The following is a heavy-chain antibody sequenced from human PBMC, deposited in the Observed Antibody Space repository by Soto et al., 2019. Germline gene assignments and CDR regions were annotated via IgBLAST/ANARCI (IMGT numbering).Heavy chain of an antibody. CDR1: GYTFTSYD. Sequence: ASVKVSCKASGYTFTSYDINWVRQATGQGLEWMGWMNPNSGNTGYAQKFQGRVTMTRNTSISTAYMELSSLRSEDTAVYYCARGVRVLWFGGQESRPPNYYMDVWGKGTTVTVSS. J-gene: IGHJ6*03. CDR2: MNPNSGNT. V-gene: IGHV1-8*01. CDR3: ARGVRVLWFGGQESRPPNYYMDV. D-gene: IGHD3-10*01.